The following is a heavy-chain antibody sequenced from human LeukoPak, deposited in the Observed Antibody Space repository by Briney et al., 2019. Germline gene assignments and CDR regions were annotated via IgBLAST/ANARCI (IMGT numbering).Heavy chain of an antibody. CDR1: GCPFTGYY. Sequence: ASVKVSCKASGCPFTGYYVHWVRQAPGHGLEWMGWVNPRNGGTHSAQKFQGRVSMTGDTSITTAYMELSSLTSDDTAVYYCATGAQYGLRGVAYFYYMHVWGQGTMVTVSS. V-gene: IGHV1-2*02. CDR2: VNPRNGGT. CDR3: ATGAQYGLRGVAYFYYMHV. J-gene: IGHJ6*02. D-gene: IGHD3-10*01.